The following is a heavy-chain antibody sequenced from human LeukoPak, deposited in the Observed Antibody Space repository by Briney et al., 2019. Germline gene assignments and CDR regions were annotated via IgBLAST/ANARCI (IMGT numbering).Heavy chain of an antibody. Sequence: PSETLSLTCAVYGGSFSGYYWSWIRQPPGKGLEWIGEINHSGSTNYSPSLKSRVTISVDTSNNQFSLKLSSVTAADTAVYYCARGRDRLRRGWFDPWGQGTLVTVSS. J-gene: IGHJ5*02. V-gene: IGHV4-34*01. CDR1: GGSFSGYY. CDR3: ARGRDRLRRGWFDP. CDR2: INHSGST. D-gene: IGHD2-21*02.